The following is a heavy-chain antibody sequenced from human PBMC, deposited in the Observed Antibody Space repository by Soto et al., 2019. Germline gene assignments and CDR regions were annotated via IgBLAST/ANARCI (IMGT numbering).Heavy chain of an antibody. CDR2: IIPIFGTT. CDR3: VSIAAAGDYYYGMDV. CDR1: GYTFTSYG. V-gene: IGHV1-69*13. J-gene: IGHJ6*02. Sequence: ASVKVSCKACGYTFTSYGISWVRQAPGQGLEWMGGIIPIFGTTNYAQKFQGRVTITADESTSTAYMELSSLRSEDTAVYYCVSIAAAGDYYYGMDVWRQGTTVTVS. D-gene: IGHD6-13*01.